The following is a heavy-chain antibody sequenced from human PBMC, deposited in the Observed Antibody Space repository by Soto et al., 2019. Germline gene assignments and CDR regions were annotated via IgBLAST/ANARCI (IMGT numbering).Heavy chain of an antibody. CDR2: IYPGDSET. V-gene: IGHV5-51*01. Sequence: GESLKISCNGSAFTFTNYYIGWVRQMPGKGLEWMGIIYPGDSETTYSPSFQGQVTFSVDKSLNIAYLQWSSLKASDTAIYYCSITRHYHGAAFDSWGHGTRVTVSS. CDR1: AFTFTNYY. D-gene: IGHD3-10*01. J-gene: IGHJ4*01. CDR3: SITRHYHGAAFDS.